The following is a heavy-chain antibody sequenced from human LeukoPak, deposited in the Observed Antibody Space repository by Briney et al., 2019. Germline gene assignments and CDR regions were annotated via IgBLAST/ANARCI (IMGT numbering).Heavy chain of an antibody. CDR2: ISAYNGNT. CDR3: AILGDYYDSSGYYYGFDY. CDR1: GYTFTSYG. V-gene: IGHV1-18*01. D-gene: IGHD3-22*01. J-gene: IGHJ4*02. Sequence: ASEKVSCKASGYTFTSYGISWVRQAPGQGLEWMGWISAYNGNTNYAQKLQGRVTMTTDTSTSTAYMELRSLRSDDTAVYYCAILGDYYDSSGYYYGFDYWGQGTLVTVSS.